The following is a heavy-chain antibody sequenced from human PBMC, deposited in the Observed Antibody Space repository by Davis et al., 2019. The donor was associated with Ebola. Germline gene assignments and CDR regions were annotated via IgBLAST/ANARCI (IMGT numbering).Heavy chain of an antibody. CDR2: ISSSGSQI. D-gene: IGHD2-15*01. J-gene: IGHJ6*02. V-gene: IGHV3-21*01. Sequence: PGGSLRLSCVTSGFTFSGAAMNWVRQVPGKGLEWVATISSSGSQIFYSDSVKGRFTISRDNAKKSVYLQMDSLRADDSGVYFCAKNSWGYCRGTDCVAVWGQGTTVTVSS. CDR3: AKNSWGYCRGTDCVAV. CDR1: GFTFSGAA.